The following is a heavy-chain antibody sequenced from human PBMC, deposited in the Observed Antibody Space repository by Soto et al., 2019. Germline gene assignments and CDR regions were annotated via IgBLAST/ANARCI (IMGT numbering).Heavy chain of an antibody. J-gene: IGHJ6*02. Sequence: ASVKVSCKASGYTFTSYYMHWVRQAPGQGLEWMGIINPSGGSTSYAQKFQGRVTMTRDTSTSTVYMELSSLRSEDTAVYYRARAVATIESYYYYGMDVWGQGTTVTVSS. CDR1: GYTFTSYY. V-gene: IGHV1-46*01. D-gene: IGHD5-12*01. CDR2: INPSGGST. CDR3: ARAVATIESYYYYGMDV.